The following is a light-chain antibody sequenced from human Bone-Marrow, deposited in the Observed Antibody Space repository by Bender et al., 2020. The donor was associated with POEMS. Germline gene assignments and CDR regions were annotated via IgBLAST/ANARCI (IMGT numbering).Light chain of an antibody. CDR3: QVWDNKSDHWV. CDR2: DDV. J-gene: IGLJ3*02. Sequence: SYVLTQPPSASVAPGQTASITCGGNNIGSKSVHWYQQKPGQAPVVVVYDDVFRPSGIPDRFSGSNYWNTATLTVSRVEVGDEADYFCQVWDNKSDHWVFGGGTKLTVL. V-gene: IGLV3-21*02. CDR1: NIGSKS.